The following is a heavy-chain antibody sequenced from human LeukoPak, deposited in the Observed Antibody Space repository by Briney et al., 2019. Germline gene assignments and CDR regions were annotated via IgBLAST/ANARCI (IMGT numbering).Heavy chain of an antibody. V-gene: IGHV3-23*01. Sequence: GGSLRLSCAASGFTFSSYAMSWVRQAPGKGLEWVSGLSGSGGNTYYADFVKGRFTISRDNSNNTLYLQMNSLRAEDTPVYYCARHSRGRWYVFDYWGQGTLVTVSS. J-gene: IGHJ4*02. CDR1: GFTFSSYA. CDR3: ARHSRGRWYVFDY. D-gene: IGHD6-13*01. CDR2: LSGSGGNT.